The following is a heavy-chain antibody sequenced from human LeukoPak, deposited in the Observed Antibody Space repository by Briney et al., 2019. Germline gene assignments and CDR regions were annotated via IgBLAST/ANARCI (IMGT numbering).Heavy chain of an antibody. Sequence: PSETLSLTCTVSGGSISSYYWSWIRQPPGKGLEWIGYIYYSGSPNYNPSLKSRVTISVDTSKNQFSLKLSSVTAADTAVYYCARTSEGYCRGGSCWDYYYYMDVWGKGTTVTVSS. D-gene: IGHD2-15*01. CDR3: ARTSEGYCRGGSCWDYYYYMDV. J-gene: IGHJ6*03. CDR1: GGSISSYY. V-gene: IGHV4-59*01. CDR2: IYYSGSP.